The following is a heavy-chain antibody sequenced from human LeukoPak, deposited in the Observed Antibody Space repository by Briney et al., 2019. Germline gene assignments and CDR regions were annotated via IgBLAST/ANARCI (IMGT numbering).Heavy chain of an antibody. CDR1: GYSFNIFG. V-gene: IGHV1-18*01. D-gene: IGHD3-10*01. CDR3: ARYFGSGTSDY. Sequence: ASVKVSCKASGYSFNIFGMSWVRQAPGQGLEWMCWISAYNGKTHFAQKFQGRVTMTADTSTSTAYMKLGSLTSNDTAVYYCARYFGSGTSDYWGQGTLVTVSS. CDR2: ISAYNGKT. J-gene: IGHJ4*02.